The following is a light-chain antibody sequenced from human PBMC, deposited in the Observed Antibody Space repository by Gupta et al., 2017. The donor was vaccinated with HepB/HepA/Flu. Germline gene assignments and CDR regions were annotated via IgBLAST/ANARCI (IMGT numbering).Light chain of an antibody. V-gene: IGKV2-28*01. J-gene: IGKJ2*01. CDR3: LQSLKTPPRNT. Sequence: DIVMTQSPFSLPVTPGEPASIFCRSSQSLLHSNGYNYLDWYLQKTGQSPQLLIYLGANRASGVPDRFSGSGSGTDFTLKISRVEAEDVGVYYCLQSLKTPPRNTFGQGTKLEIK. CDR1: QSLLHSNGYNY. CDR2: LGA.